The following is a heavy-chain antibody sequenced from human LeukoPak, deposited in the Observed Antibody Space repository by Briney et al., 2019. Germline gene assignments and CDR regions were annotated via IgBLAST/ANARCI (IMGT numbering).Heavy chain of an antibody. Sequence: PSETLSLTCAVYGGSFSGYYWSWIRQPPGKGLEWIGEINHSGSTNYNPSLKSRVTISVDTSKNQFSLKLSSVTAADTAVYYCASLSGSGSYFFDYWGQGTLVTVSS. J-gene: IGHJ4*02. CDR2: INHSGST. CDR1: GGSFSGYY. CDR3: ASLSGSGSYFFDY. V-gene: IGHV4-34*01. D-gene: IGHD3-10*01.